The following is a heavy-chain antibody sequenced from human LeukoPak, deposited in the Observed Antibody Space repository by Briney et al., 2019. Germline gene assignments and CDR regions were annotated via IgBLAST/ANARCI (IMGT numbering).Heavy chain of an antibody. CDR3: TSRDNYDSSYYMDV. CDR2: VRSKANSYAT. CDR1: GFTFSGSL. D-gene: IGHD3-22*01. J-gene: IGHJ6*03. V-gene: IGHV3-73*01. Sequence: GGSLRLSCAASGFTFSGSLIHWVRQASGKGLEWVGLVRSKANSYATSYSASVKGRFTISRDDSKNTAYLQMHSLNTEDTAIYYCTSRDNYDSSYYMDVWGKGTTVTVSS.